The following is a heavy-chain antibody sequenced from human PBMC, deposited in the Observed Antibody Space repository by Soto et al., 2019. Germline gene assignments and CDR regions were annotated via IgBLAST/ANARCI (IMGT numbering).Heavy chain of an antibody. J-gene: IGHJ6*03. CDR2: TYYRSKWYN. D-gene: IGHD6-13*01. V-gene: IGHV6-1*01. CDR3: ARDAHIAAAAYYSMEF. CDR1: GDSVSSNSAA. Sequence: PSQTLSLTCAISGDSVSSNSAAWNWIRRSPSRGLEWLGRTYYRSKWYNDYAVSVKSRVTINPDTSKNQFSLQLNSVTPEDTAVYYCARDAHIAAAAYYSMEFWGKGPTGTVS.